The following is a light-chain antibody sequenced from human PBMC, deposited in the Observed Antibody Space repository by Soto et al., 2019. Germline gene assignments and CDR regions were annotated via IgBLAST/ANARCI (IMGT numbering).Light chain of an antibody. CDR2: GAS. CDR3: QQYGGSPPYT. Sequence: EIVLTQSPGTLSLSPGERATLSCRASQSVSSSYLAWYQQKPGQAPRLLISGASSRATGVPARFSGSGSGTDFTLTISRLEPEDFGAYYCQQYGGSPPYTFGQGTKLEIK. CDR1: QSVSSSY. J-gene: IGKJ2*01. V-gene: IGKV3-20*01.